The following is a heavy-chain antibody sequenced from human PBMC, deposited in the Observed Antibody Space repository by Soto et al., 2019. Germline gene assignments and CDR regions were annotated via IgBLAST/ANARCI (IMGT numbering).Heavy chain of an antibody. D-gene: IGHD5-18*01. CDR3: AKDKYSYGPRGYFDY. CDR2: ISAVGGT. J-gene: IGHJ4*02. Sequence: EVQLLDSGGGLVQPGGSLRLSCAASGFTFRNYAMTWVRQAPGKGLQWVSTISAVGGTYYADSVKGRFTISRDNSKNTLYLQMNSLRAEDTAVYYCAKDKYSYGPRGYFDYWGQGTLVTVSS. CDR1: GFTFRNYA. V-gene: IGHV3-23*01.